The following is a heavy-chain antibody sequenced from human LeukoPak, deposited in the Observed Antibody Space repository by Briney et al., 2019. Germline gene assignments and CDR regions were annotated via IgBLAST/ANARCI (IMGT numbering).Heavy chain of an antibody. Sequence: SETLSLTCTVSGGSISGYDWSWIQQPAGKGLEWIGRIYTNGKTDYNPSLKSQVTMSVDTSKNQFSLRLMSVTAADTAVYFCARRFSANAFDIWGQGTVVTVSS. J-gene: IGHJ3*02. CDR1: GGSISGYD. V-gene: IGHV4-4*07. CDR2: IYTNGKT. CDR3: ARRFSANAFDI. D-gene: IGHD5-12*01.